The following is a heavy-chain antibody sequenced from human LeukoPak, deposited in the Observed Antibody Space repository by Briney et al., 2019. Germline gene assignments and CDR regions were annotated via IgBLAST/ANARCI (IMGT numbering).Heavy chain of an antibody. CDR1: GGSFSGYY. CDR3: ARFDGFVRTFDY. D-gene: IGHD3-9*01. V-gene: IGHV4-34*01. CDR2: INHSGST. J-gene: IGHJ4*02. Sequence: SETLSLTCAVYGGSFSGYYWSWVRQPPGKGLEWVGEINHSGSTNYNTSLKRGVTISVDTSKNQFSLKLSSVTAADTAVYYCARFDGFVRTFDYWGQGTLVTVSS.